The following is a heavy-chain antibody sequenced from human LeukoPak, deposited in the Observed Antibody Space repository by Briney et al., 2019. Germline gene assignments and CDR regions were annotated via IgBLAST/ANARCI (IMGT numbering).Heavy chain of an antibody. D-gene: IGHD1-1*01. CDR3: ARDGNGLGDY. V-gene: IGHV1-46*01. J-gene: IGHJ4*02. CDR2: INPSGGST. CDR1: GYTFTSYY. Sequence: EASVTVSCKASGYTFTSYYMHWVRQAPGQGLEWMGVINPSGGSTNYAQKFQGRVTMTSDTSTSTVYMELSSLRSEDTAVYYCARDGNGLGDYWGQGTLVTVSS.